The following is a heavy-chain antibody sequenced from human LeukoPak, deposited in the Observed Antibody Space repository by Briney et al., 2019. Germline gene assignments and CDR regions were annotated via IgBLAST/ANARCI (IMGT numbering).Heavy chain of an antibody. Sequence: GASLRLSCAASGFTFSNYAMSWVRQAPGRGLEWVSTISGGGDSIYYADSVKGRFTISRDNSKNTPYLQMKSLRVEDTAVYYCAKESPQFDYWGQGTLVTVSS. J-gene: IGHJ4*02. CDR3: AKESPQFDY. V-gene: IGHV3-23*01. CDR2: ISGGGDSI. CDR1: GFTFSNYA.